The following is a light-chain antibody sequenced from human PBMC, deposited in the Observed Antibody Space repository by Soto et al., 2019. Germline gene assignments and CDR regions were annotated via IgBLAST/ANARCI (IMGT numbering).Light chain of an antibody. CDR2: GAS. CDR3: QQYNNWPWT. V-gene: IGKV3D-15*01. Sequence: EIVMTQSPATLSVSPEERATLSCRASQSVSSNLAWYQQKPGQAPRLLIYGASIRATGIPARFSGSGSGTEFTLTISSLQSEDFAVYYCQQYNNWPWTFGQGTKVEIK. J-gene: IGKJ1*01. CDR1: QSVSSN.